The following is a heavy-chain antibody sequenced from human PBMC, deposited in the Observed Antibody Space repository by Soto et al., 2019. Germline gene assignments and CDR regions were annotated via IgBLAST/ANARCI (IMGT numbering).Heavy chain of an antibody. V-gene: IGHV1-8*01. J-gene: IGHJ4*02. CDR2: MNPNSGNT. D-gene: IGHD3-10*01. CDR1: GYTFTRYD. Sequence: GASVKVSCKASGYTFTRYDINWVRQATGQGVEWMGWMNPNSGNTGYAQKFQGRVTMTRNTSISTAYMELSSLRSEDTAVYYCARLVWDRSGYYFDYWGQGTLVTVSS. CDR3: ARLVWDRSGYYFDY.